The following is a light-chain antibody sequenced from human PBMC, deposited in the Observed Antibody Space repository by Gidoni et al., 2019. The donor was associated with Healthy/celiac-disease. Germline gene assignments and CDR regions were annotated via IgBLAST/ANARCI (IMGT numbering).Light chain of an antibody. V-gene: IGLV1-47*01. CDR2: RNN. Sequence: QSVLTQPPSASGTPGPRVTISCSGSSSNIGSNYVYWYQQLPGTAPKLLIYRNNQRPSGVPDRFSGYKSGTSASLAISGLRSEDEADYYCAAWDDSLSGHVVFGGGTKLTVL. CDR3: AAWDDSLSGHVV. J-gene: IGLJ2*01. CDR1: SSNIGSNY.